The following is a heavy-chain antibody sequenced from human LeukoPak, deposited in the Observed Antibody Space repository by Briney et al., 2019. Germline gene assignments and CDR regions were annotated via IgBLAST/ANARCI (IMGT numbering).Heavy chain of an antibody. V-gene: IGHV4-59*12. D-gene: IGHD2/OR15-2a*01. Sequence: SETLSLTCSVSGGSISRYYWSWIRQPPGKGLEWIGFIYYSGSTNYNPSLKSRVTISVDTSKNQFSLKLSSVTAADTAVYYCTRENRPFCPFAYWGQGVLVTVSS. CDR2: IYYSGST. CDR1: GGSISRYY. J-gene: IGHJ4*02. CDR3: TRENRPFCPFAY.